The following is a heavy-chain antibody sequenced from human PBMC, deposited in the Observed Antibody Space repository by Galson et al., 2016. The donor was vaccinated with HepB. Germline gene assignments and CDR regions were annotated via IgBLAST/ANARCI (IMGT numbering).Heavy chain of an antibody. Sequence: SLRLSCAASGFNFRGYWMSWVRQAPGKGLEWVSSIGSRGDDTYYADSVKGRFTVSRDNLKNTLYLQMNSLRADDTAVYYCAKRVSSSKYFDYWGQGTLVTVSS. J-gene: IGHJ4*02. V-gene: IGHV3-23*01. CDR2: IGSRGDDT. D-gene: IGHD2-2*01. CDR3: AKRVSSSKYFDY. CDR1: GFNFRGYW.